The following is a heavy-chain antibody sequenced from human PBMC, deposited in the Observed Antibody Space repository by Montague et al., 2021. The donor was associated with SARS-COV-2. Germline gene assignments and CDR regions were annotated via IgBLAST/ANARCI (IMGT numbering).Heavy chain of an antibody. J-gene: IGHJ3*02. V-gene: IGHV4-38-2*02. Sequence: SETLSLTCTVSGYSISTGYYWGWIRQPPGKGLEWIGTIYHSGSTYFNPSLKSRVTISVDTSKNQFSLSLSSVTAADTAAYYCAKVAGSHDTFDIWGRGTMVTVSS. D-gene: IGHD6-19*01. CDR3: AKVAGSHDTFDI. CDR1: GYSISTGYY. CDR2: IYHSGST.